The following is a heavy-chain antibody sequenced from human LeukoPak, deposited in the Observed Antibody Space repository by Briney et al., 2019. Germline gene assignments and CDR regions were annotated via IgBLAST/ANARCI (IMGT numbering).Heavy chain of an antibody. CDR1: GGSISSYY. CDR3: ARVVVVPAANYYYYYMDV. V-gene: IGHV4-4*07. Sequence: SETLSLTCTVSGGSISSYYWSWIRQPAGKGLEWIGRIYTSGSTDYNPSLKSRVTMSVDTSKNQFSLKLSSVTAADTAVYYCARVVVVPAANYYYYYMDVWGKGTTVTISS. J-gene: IGHJ6*03. D-gene: IGHD2-2*01. CDR2: IYTSGST.